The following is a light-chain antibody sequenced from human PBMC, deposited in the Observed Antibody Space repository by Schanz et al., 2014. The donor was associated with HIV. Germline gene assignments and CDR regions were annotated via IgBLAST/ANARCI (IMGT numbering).Light chain of an antibody. J-gene: IGKJ4*01. CDR2: GAS. CDR1: QSVSSNY. V-gene: IGKV3-20*01. Sequence: EIVLTQSPGTLSLSPGERATLSCRASQSVSSNYLAWYQQKPGQAPRLLIYGASSRATGIPDRFSGSGSGTDFTLTISRLEPEDFAVYYCQQYNNWPPITFAGGTKVEIK. CDR3: QQYNNWPPIT.